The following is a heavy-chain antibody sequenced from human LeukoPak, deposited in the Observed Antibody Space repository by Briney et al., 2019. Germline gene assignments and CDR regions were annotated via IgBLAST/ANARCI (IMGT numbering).Heavy chain of an antibody. Sequence: GASVKVSCKASGYTFTSYGISWVRQAPGQGLEWMGWISAYNGNTNYAQKLQGRVTMTTDTSTGTAYMELRSLRSDDTAVYYCARGPPFVDTAMLDYWGQGTLVTVSS. J-gene: IGHJ4*02. CDR3: ARGPPFVDTAMLDY. D-gene: IGHD5-18*01. V-gene: IGHV1-18*01. CDR2: ISAYNGNT. CDR1: GYTFTSYG.